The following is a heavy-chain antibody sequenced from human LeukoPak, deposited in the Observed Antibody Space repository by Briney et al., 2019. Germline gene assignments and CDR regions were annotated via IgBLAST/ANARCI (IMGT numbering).Heavy chain of an antibody. CDR2: TYNSGST. J-gene: IGHJ4*02. CDR1: GGSISIYY. V-gene: IGHV4-59*01. D-gene: IGHD6-19*01. CDR3: ARDVVAGYFDY. Sequence: PSETLSLTCTVSGGSISIYYWSWIRQPPEKDLEWIGYTYNSGSTNYNPSLKSRVTISVDTSKNQFSLKLSSVTAADTAVYYCARDVVAGYFDYWGQGTLVTVSS.